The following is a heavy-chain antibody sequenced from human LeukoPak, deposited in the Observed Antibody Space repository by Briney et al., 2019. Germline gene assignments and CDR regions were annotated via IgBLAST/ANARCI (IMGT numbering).Heavy chain of an antibody. CDR1: GFTFNDYG. Sequence: RSGGSLRLSCAASGFTFNDYGMTWVPQAPGKGLEWVSHINWNAGSTAYADSVKGRFTISRDNTKNSVSLQMNSLRAEDTAFYYCARGYSPRGLDYWGQGTLVTVSS. D-gene: IGHD1-26*01. CDR3: ARGYSPRGLDY. CDR2: INWNAGST. J-gene: IGHJ4*02. V-gene: IGHV3-20*04.